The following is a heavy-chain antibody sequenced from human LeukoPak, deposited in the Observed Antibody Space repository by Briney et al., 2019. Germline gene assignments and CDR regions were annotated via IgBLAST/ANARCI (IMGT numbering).Heavy chain of an antibody. J-gene: IGHJ4*02. V-gene: IGHV4-34*01. D-gene: IGHD3-9*01. Sequence: SETLSLTCAVDGRSSTGYYWGWIRPPPEEGLEWIGAINHSGTTNYNPSLKRRVTISVDTSTNKSSMKLRSVTAANTAVYYCVGRGLTGPPFDYWGQGTLVTVSS. CDR2: INHSGTT. CDR1: GRSSTGYY. CDR3: VGRGLTGPPFDY.